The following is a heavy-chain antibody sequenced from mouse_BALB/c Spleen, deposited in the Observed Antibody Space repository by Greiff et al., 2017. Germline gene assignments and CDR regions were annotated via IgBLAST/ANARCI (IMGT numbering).Heavy chain of an antibody. V-gene: IGHV5-17*02. J-gene: IGHJ2*01. CDR3: AGSGTGYFDY. CDR1: GFTFSSFG. CDR2: ISSGSSTI. D-gene: IGHD4-1*01. Sequence: EVQVVESGGGLVQPGGSRKLSCAASGFTFSSFGMHWVRQAPEKGLEWVAYISSGSSTIYYADTVKGRFTISRDNPKNTLFLQMTSLRSEDTAMYYCAGSGTGYFDYWGQGTTLTVSS.